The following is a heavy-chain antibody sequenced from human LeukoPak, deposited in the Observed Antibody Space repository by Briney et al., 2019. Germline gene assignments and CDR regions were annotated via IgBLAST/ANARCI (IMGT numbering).Heavy chain of an antibody. CDR2: IYYSGST. CDR3: ARRQGDY. J-gene: IGHJ4*02. V-gene: IGHV4-59*08. CDR1: GGSISSYF. Sequence: MSSETLSLTCTVSGGSISSYFWSWIRQPPGKGLEWIGYIYYSGSTNYNPSLKSRVTISVDTSKNQFSLKLSSVTAADTAVYYCARRQGDYWGQGTLVTVPS.